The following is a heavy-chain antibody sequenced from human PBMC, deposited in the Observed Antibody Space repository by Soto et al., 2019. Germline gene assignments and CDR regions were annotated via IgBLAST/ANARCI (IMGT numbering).Heavy chain of an antibody. CDR3: AKDKMKEWNYYDSSGYKFDY. CDR2: ISGSGGST. Sequence: PGGSLRLSCAASGFTFSSYAMSWVRQAPGKGLEWVSAISGSGGSTYYADSVKGRFTISRDNSKNTLYLQMNSLRAEDTAVYYCAKDKMKEWNYYDSSGYKFDYWGQGTLVTVSS. D-gene: IGHD3-22*01. V-gene: IGHV3-23*01. CDR1: GFTFSSYA. J-gene: IGHJ4*02.